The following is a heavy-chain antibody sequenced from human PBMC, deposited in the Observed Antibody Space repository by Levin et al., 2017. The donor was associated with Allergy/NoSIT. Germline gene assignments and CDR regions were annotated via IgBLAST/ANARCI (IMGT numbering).Heavy chain of an antibody. CDR2: INQGGDDK. D-gene: IGHD5-12*01. V-gene: IGHV3-7*01. CDR3: ARDSGFSGYDLYDT. Sequence: GESLKISCAASGFTFSTYWMMWVRQAPGKGLECVANINQGGDDKYYVDSVRGRFTVSRDNAKNSLYLQMSSLRAEDTAVYYCARDSGFSGYDLYDTWGQGTLVTVSS. J-gene: IGHJ5*02. CDR1: GFTFSTYW.